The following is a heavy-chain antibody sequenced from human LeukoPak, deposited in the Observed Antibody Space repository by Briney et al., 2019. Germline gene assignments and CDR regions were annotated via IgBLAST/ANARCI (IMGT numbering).Heavy chain of an antibody. Sequence: QPGGSLRLSCAVSGFNFSNYWMNWVRQAPGKGLEWVANIKHDGSEKYYVDSVKGRFSISRDNAKKSLYLQMNSLRAEDTAVYYCARALSHCLDYWGQGTLVTVSS. V-gene: IGHV3-7*01. J-gene: IGHJ4*02. CDR2: IKHDGSEK. D-gene: IGHD3-16*01. CDR3: ARALSHCLDY. CDR1: GFNFSNYW.